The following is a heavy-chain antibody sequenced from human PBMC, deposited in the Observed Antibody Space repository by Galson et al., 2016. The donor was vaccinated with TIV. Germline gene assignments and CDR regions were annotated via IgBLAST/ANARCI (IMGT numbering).Heavy chain of an antibody. CDR2: ISSNSVSR. V-gene: IGHV3-9*01. D-gene: IGHD5-18*01. CDR3: SKARGYGYGSPRDYYYGMDV. J-gene: IGHJ6*02. CDR1: GFTFHDYG. Sequence: SLRLSCAASGFTFHDYGMHWVRQAPGKGLEWVSGISSNSVSRGYADSVKGRFTVSRDNAKNSLYLQMSSLRGEDTALYYCSKARGYGYGSPRDYYYGMDVWGQGTTVIVSS.